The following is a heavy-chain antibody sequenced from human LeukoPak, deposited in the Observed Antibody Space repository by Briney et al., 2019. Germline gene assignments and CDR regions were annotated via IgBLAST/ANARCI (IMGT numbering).Heavy chain of an antibody. D-gene: IGHD2-21*02. CDR1: GFTFSSSYS. CDR2: ISLTTTTV. V-gene: IGHV3-48*01. Sequence: PGGSLRLSCAASGFTFSSSYSMNWVRQAPGKGLEWVAHISLTTTTVSYADYVKGRFTMSRDNAKNSLFLQMNSLGAEDTAVYYCARDGDWAFDYWGQGTLVTVSS. CDR3: ARDGDWAFDY. J-gene: IGHJ4*02.